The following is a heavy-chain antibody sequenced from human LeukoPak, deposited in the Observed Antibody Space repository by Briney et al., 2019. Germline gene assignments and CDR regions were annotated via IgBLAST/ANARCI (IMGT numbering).Heavy chain of an antibody. D-gene: IGHD2-15*01. V-gene: IGHV4-39*07. CDR3: ARGYCSGGSCYSYYYYNYMDV. CDR2: IYYRGST. CDR1: GGSISSSSYF. Sequence: SETLSLTCTVSGGSISSSSYFWGWIRQPPGKGLEWIGSIYYRGSTYYNPSLKSRVTISVDTSKNQFSLKLSSVTAADTAVYYCARGYCSGGSCYSYYYYNYMDVWGKGTTVTVSS. J-gene: IGHJ6*03.